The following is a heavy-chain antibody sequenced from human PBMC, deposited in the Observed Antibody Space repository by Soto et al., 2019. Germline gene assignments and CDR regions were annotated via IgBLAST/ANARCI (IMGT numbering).Heavy chain of an antibody. D-gene: IGHD6-13*01. Sequence: EVQLVESGGGLVQPGGSLRLSCAASGFSFSSYWTSWVRQAPGKGLEWVANIKQDGSEKYYVDSVKGRFTISRDNAKNSLYLQMNSLRAEDTAVYYCARGFGSWYQGALAYYYGMDVWGQGTTVTVSS. V-gene: IGHV3-7*03. CDR1: GFSFSSYW. CDR3: ARGFGSWYQGALAYYYGMDV. J-gene: IGHJ6*02. CDR2: IKQDGSEK.